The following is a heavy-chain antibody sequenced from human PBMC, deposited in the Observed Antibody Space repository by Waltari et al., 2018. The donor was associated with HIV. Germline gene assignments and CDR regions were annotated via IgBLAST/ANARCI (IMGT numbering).Heavy chain of an antibody. CDR3: ARGSSSWYGDYYYYGMDV. J-gene: IGHJ6*02. CDR1: GGSISSGSYY. D-gene: IGHD6-13*01. Sequence: QVQLQESGPGLVKPSQTLSLTCTVSGGSISSGSYYWSWIRQPAGTGLEWIGRIYTSGSTNYNPSLKSRVTISVDTSKNQFSLKLSSVTAADTAVYYCARGSSSWYGDYYYYGMDVWGQGTTVTVSS. CDR2: IYTSGST. V-gene: IGHV4-61*02.